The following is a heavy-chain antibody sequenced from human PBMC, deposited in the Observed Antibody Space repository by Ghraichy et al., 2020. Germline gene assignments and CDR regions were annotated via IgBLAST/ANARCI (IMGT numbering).Heavy chain of an antibody. D-gene: IGHD2-2*01. CDR3: ARAWRVVPALWFDP. CDR1: GGSVSSGSHY. J-gene: IGHJ5*02. V-gene: IGHV4-61*01. Sequence: SETLSLTCTVSGGSVSSGSHYWSWIRQPPGKGLEWIGYIYYSGSTNYNPSLKSRVTISVDTSKNQFSLKLSSVTAADTAVYYCARAWRVVPALWFDPWGQGTLVTVSS. CDR2: IYYSGST.